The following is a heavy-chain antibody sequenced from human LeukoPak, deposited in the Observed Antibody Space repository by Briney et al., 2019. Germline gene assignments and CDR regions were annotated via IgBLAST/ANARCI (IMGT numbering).Heavy chain of an antibody. V-gene: IGHV3-33*01. CDR1: GFTFSSYG. Sequence: PGRSLRLSCAASGFTFSSYGMHWVRQAPGKGLEWVAVIWYDGSNKYYADSVKGRFTISRDNSKNTLYLQMNSLRAEGTAVYYCAREGGGQRRSYYFDYWGQGTLVTVSS. CDR2: IWYDGSNK. D-gene: IGHD3-16*01. J-gene: IGHJ4*02. CDR3: AREGGGQRRSYYFDY.